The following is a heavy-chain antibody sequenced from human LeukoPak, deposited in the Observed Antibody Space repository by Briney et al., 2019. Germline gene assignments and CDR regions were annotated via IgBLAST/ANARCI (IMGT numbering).Heavy chain of an antibody. V-gene: IGHV3-73*01. CDR2: IRSKANSYAT. CDR1: GFTFSGSA. CDR3: TRRIGGASTRAYYGMDV. D-gene: IGHD1-26*01. Sequence: GGSPRLSSAASGFTFSGSAMHWVRQASGKGLEWVGRIRSKANSYATAYAASVKGRFTISRDDSKNTAYLQMNSLKTEDTAVYYCTRRIGGASTRAYYGMDVWGQGTTVTVSS. J-gene: IGHJ6*02.